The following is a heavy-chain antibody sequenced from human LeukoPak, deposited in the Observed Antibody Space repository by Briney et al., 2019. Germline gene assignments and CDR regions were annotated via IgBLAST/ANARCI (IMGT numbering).Heavy chain of an antibody. CDR3: AKDLGGRGYSYGLFDY. D-gene: IGHD5-18*01. CDR2: ISGSGGST. Sequence: GGSLRLSCAASGFTLSSYAMSWVRQAPGKGLEWVSAISGSGGSTYYADSVKGRFTISRDNSKNTLYLQMNSLRAEDTAVYYCAKDLGGRGYSYGLFDYWGQGTLVTVSS. J-gene: IGHJ4*02. CDR1: GFTLSSYA. V-gene: IGHV3-23*01.